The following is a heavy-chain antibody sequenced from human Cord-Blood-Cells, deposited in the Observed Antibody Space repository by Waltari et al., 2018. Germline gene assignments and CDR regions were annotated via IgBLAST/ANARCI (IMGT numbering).Heavy chain of an antibody. CDR2: MNPNSCNT. J-gene: IGHJ5*02. V-gene: IGHV1-8*01. CDR3: ARVGTYCRRTSCYYWVDP. D-gene: IGHD2-2*01. CDR1: GYTFTSYV. Sequence: AHLVPSGAVVKKPGASLKVSCQASGYTFTSYVITWVRQATGPGLEWMGWMNPNSCNTGYAQKFQGRGTMTMKTSISTAYMELSSLRSEDTAVYYCARVGTYCRRTSCYYWVDPWGQGTLVTVSS.